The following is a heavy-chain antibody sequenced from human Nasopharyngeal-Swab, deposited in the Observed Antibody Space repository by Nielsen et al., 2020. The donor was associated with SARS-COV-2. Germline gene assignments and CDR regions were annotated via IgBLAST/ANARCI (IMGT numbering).Heavy chain of an antibody. V-gene: IGHV3-74*01. CDR1: GFTFSRSW. J-gene: IGHJ4*02. CDR2: INADGSRT. Sequence: GGSLRLSCAASGFTFSRSWMHWVRQAPGKGLVWVSRINADGSRTFYADSVEGRFTISRDDAKNTLYLQMNSLRGEDTAVYFCTRGTLAGPGIDYWGQGALVTVSS. CDR3: TRGTLAGPGIDY.